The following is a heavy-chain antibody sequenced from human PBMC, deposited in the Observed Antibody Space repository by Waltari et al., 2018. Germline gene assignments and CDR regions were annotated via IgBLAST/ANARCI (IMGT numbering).Heavy chain of an antibody. J-gene: IGHJ4*02. CDR2: IDANSGGT. V-gene: IGHV1-2*02. D-gene: IGHD5-12*01. Sequence: QVQLVQSGSAVKKPGASVKVSCKASGNTFSGYFFHWVRQAPGQGLEWMGWIDANSGGTSYAQQFQGRVTLTRDTSITTAYMDLSSLTSDDTAIYYCARDPPRSFGGYDSWGQGTLVTVSS. CDR3: ARDPPRSFGGYDS. CDR1: GNTFSGYF.